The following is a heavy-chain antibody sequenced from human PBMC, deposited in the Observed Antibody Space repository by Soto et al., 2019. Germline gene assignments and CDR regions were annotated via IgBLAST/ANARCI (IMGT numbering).Heavy chain of an antibody. D-gene: IGHD1-26*01. CDR2: ISGSGGST. V-gene: IGHV3-23*01. CDR1: GFTFSSYA. J-gene: IGHJ4*02. Sequence: GGSLILSCAASGFTFSSYAMSWVRQAPGKGLEWVSAISGSGGSTYYADSVKGRFTISRDNSKNTLYLQMNSLRAEDTAVYYCAKDIIQIVGATDYWGQGTLVTVSS. CDR3: AKDIIQIVGATDY.